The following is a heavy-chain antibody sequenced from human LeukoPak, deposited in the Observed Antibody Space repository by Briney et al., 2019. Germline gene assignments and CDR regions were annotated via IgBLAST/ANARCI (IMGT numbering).Heavy chain of an antibody. V-gene: IGHV4-59*01. CDR2: IYYSGST. J-gene: IGHJ6*02. Sequence: SETLSLTCTVSGGSISSYYWSWIRQPPGKGLEWIGYIYYSGSTNYNPSLKRRVTISVDTSKNQFSLKLSSVTAADTAVYYCARDRRSSSWYSQQRNYYYYGMDVWGQGTTVTVSS. CDR1: GGSISSYY. CDR3: ARDRRSSSWYSQQRNYYYYGMDV. D-gene: IGHD6-13*01.